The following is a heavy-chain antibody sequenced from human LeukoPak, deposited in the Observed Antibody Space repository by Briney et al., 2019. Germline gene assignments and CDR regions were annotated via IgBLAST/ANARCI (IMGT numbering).Heavy chain of an antibody. Sequence: GGSLRLSCAASGFTFSTYAMSWVRQAPGKGLEWVSAISGSGGSTYYADSVKGRFTISRDNSKNTLYLQMNSLRAEDTAEYYCARSAVGTSCCTAVDYWGQGTLVTVSS. J-gene: IGHJ4*02. CDR2: ISGSGGST. CDR3: ARSAVGTSCCTAVDY. D-gene: IGHD1-26*01. CDR1: GFTFSTYA. V-gene: IGHV3-23*01.